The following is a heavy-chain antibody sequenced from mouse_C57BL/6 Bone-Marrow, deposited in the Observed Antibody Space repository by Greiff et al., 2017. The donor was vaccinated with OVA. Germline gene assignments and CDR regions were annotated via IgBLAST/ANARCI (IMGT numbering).Heavy chain of an antibody. D-gene: IGHD2-4*01. J-gene: IGHJ2*01. CDR3: TYDYDDY. CDR2: IDPENGDT. Sequence: VQLQQSGAELVRPGASVKLSCTASGFNIKDDYMHWVKQRPEQGMEWIGWIDPENGDTEYASKFQGKATITADTSSNTAYLQLSGLTSEDTAVYYGTYDYDDYWGQGTTLTVSS. V-gene: IGHV14-4*01. CDR1: GFNIKDDY.